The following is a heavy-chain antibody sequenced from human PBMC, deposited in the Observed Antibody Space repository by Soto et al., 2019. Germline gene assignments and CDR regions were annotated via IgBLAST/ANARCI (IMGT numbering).Heavy chain of an antibody. Sequence: ASVKVSCKASGYTFTGYYMHWVRQAPGQGLEWMGWINPNSGGTNYAQKFQSCVTMTWDTSISTAYMELSSLRSDDTAVYYCARDASHYGMDVWGQGTTVTVSS. J-gene: IGHJ6*02. CDR3: ARDASHYGMDV. V-gene: IGHV1-2*04. CDR1: GYTFTGYY. CDR2: INPNSGGT.